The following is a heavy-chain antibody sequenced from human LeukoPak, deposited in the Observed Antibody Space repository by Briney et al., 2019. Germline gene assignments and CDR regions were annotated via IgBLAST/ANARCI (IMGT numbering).Heavy chain of an antibody. J-gene: IGHJ3*02. CDR1: GYSFTNSW. CDR3: ASAGDTSDHFYFSAFDI. CDR2: IYPGDSDT. V-gene: IGHV5-51*01. Sequence: GESLKISCQGSGYSFTNSWIGWVRQMPGKGLEWMGIIYPGDSDTTYSPSFQGQVTISADKSISTAYLQWSSLKASDTAMYYCASAGDTSDHFYFSAFDIWGQGTMVTVSS. D-gene: IGHD3-22*01.